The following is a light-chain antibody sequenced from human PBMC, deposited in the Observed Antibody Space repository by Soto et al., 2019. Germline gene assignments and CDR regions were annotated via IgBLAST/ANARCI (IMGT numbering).Light chain of an antibody. CDR3: QQYATSPWT. V-gene: IGKV3-20*01. Sequence: EIVLTQSPGTLSLSPGERATLSCRASQSVSSTYLAWYQQKPGQAPRLLIYGASSRATGIPDRLSGSGAGTEFTLTTSRLEREDFAVYYCQQYATSPWTSGQGTKVEI. CDR2: GAS. J-gene: IGKJ1*01. CDR1: QSVSSTY.